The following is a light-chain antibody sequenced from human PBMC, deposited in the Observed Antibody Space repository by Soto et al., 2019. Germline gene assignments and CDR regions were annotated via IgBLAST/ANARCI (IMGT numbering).Light chain of an antibody. CDR3: LQLRSYPWT. V-gene: IGKV1-17*01. CDR2: AAS. Sequence: DIQMTQSPSSLSASAGDRITITCRASQAIRNDLAWFQQTPGKAPKRLIYAASSLQSGVPSRFSGSGSGTDFTLTISSLQPEDFATYYCLQLRSYPWTFGQGTKVDIK. CDR1: QAIRND. J-gene: IGKJ1*01.